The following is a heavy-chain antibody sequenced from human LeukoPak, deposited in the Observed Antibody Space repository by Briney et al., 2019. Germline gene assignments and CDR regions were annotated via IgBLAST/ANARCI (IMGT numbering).Heavy chain of an antibody. CDR2: INSDGSST. D-gene: IGHD4-23*01. Sequence: PGGSLRLSCAASGFTFSSYWMHWVRQAPGKGLAWVSRINSDGSSTSYADSVKGRFTISRDNAKNTLYLQMNSLRADDTAVYYCARDIRGATVVTLYSYYYMDVWGKGTTVTISS. CDR1: GFTFSSYW. CDR3: ARDIRGATVVTLYSYYYMDV. V-gene: IGHV3-74*01. J-gene: IGHJ6*03.